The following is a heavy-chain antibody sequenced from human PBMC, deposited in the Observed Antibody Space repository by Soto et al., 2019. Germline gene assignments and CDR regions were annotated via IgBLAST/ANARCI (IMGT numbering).Heavy chain of an antibody. J-gene: IGHJ4*02. CDR1: GFTFSSYA. Sequence: EVQLLESGGGLVQPGGSLRLSCAASGFTFSSYAMSWVRQAPGKGLEWVSAISGSGGSTYYAGSVKGRFTISRDNSKNTMYLQMNRRIAEGTAGNYCAKVLHCSGGSRFSASTPFPDGLGHDYWGQGTPVTVLS. CDR2: ISGSGGST. D-gene: IGHD2-15*01. V-gene: IGHV3-23*01. CDR3: AKVLHCSGGSRFSASTPFPDGLGHDY.